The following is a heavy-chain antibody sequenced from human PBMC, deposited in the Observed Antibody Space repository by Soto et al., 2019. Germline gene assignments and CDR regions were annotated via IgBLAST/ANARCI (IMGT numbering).Heavy chain of an antibody. V-gene: IGHV1-69*08. CDR3: ARDRGGGTDDAFDI. CDR2: IIPILGIA. CDR1: GDTFSRYS. Sequence: QVHLVQSGAEVKKPGSSVRVSCKCSGDTFSRYSISWVHQAPGQGLEWMGRIIPILGIANYAQRFQGRVTLTADKSTNTTYMELSSLKSEDTAVYYCARDRGGGTDDAFDIWGQGTMVTVSS. D-gene: IGHD3-16*01. J-gene: IGHJ3*02.